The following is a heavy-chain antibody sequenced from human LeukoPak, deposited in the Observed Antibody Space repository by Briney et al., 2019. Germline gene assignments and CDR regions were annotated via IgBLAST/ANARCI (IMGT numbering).Heavy chain of an antibody. J-gene: IGHJ4*02. Sequence: SETLSLTCTVSGGSISSSSYYWGWIRQPPGKGLEWIGSIYYSGSTYYNPSLKSRVTISVDTSKNQFSLQLSSVTAADTAVYYCARVGCSSTSCRFDYWGQGTLVTVSS. CDR2: IYYSGST. CDR1: GGSISSSSYY. D-gene: IGHD2-2*01. V-gene: IGHV4-39*01. CDR3: ARVGCSSTSCRFDY.